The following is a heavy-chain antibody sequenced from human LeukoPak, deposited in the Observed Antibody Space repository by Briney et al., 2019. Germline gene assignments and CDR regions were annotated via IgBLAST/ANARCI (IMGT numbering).Heavy chain of an antibody. J-gene: IGHJ3*02. CDR3: ATGVAPITMIVVVIGDAFDI. V-gene: IGHV4-34*01. CDR2: INHSVST. CDR1: GGSCSGYY. Sequence: SETLSLTCAVYGGSCSGYYWSWIRQPPGKGLQCIGEINHSVSTNYNPSLKSRVTISVDTSTNQFSLKPSSVTAADTAVYYCATGVAPITMIVVVIGDAFDIWGKGTMVTVSS. D-gene: IGHD3-22*01.